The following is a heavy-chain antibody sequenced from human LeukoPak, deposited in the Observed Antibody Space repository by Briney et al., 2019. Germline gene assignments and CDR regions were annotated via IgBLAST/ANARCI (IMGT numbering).Heavy chain of an antibody. CDR2: IIPIFGTA. CDR3: ARIRCYDCGMDV. D-gene: IGHD2-2*01. CDR1: GYTFTSYA. V-gene: IGHV1-69*13. J-gene: IGHJ6*02. Sequence: SVKVSCKASGYTFTSYAMHWVRQAPGQGLEWMGGIIPIFGTANYAQKFQGRVTITADESTSTAYMELSSLRSEDTAVYYCARIRCYDCGMDVWGQGTTVTVSS.